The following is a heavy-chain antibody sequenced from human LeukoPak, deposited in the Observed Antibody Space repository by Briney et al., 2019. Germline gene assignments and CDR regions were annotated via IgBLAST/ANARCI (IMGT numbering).Heavy chain of an antibody. CDR2: IYYSGST. V-gene: IGHV4-59*08. D-gene: IGHD1-14*01. CDR1: GGSISSYY. Sequence: SETLSLTCTVSGGSISSYYWSWIRQPPGKGLEWIGYIYYSGSTNYNPSLKSRVTISVDTSKNQFSLKLSPVTAADTAVYYCARLRSGSGYYYYMDVWGKGTTVTVSS. CDR3: ARLRSGSGYYYYMDV. J-gene: IGHJ6*03.